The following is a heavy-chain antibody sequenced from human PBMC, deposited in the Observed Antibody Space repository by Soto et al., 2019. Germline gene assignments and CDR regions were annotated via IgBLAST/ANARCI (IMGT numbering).Heavy chain of an antibody. D-gene: IGHD4-17*01. CDR2: VYYSGTT. V-gene: IGHV4-61*01. Sequence: SETLSLTCSASGGSVSDKTYYWSWIRQAPGKRLEWIGYVYYSGTTNYNPSLKSRVTISVDLSKNRFSLRLSSVTTADTALYYCARTTAVPNTLRSRYFFDYWGQGTLVTVSS. CDR3: ARTTAVPNTLRSRYFFDY. CDR1: GGSVSDKTYY. J-gene: IGHJ4*02.